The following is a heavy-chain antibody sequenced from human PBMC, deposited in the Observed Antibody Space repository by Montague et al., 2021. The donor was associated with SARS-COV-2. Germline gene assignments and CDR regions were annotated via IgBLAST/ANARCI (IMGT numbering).Heavy chain of an antibody. J-gene: IGHJ4*02. CDR2: IGSKAKSYST. Sequence: SLRLSFSASGVTFGDHYMDWVRQAPGKGLEWVARIGSKAKSYSTQYAASVKGRFTISRDDSKISLYLQMNSLKSEDTAVYYCARDAGRYSFDSWGQGTLVTVST. V-gene: IGHV3-72*01. CDR3: ARDAGRYSFDS. CDR1: GVTFGDHY. D-gene: IGHD3-16*01.